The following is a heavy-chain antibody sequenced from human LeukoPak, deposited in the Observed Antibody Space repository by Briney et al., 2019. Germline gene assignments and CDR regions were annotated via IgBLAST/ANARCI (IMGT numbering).Heavy chain of an antibody. CDR1: GGSFSGYY. CDR2: INHSGST. Sequence: SETLSLTCAVYGGSFSGYYWSWIRQPPGKGLEWIGEINHSGSTNYNPSLKSRVTISVDASKNQFSLKLSSVTAADTAVYYCARLSSSSHDYYYYGMDVWGQGTTVTVSS. J-gene: IGHJ6*02. CDR3: ARLSSSSHDYYYYGMDV. V-gene: IGHV4-34*01. D-gene: IGHD6-13*01.